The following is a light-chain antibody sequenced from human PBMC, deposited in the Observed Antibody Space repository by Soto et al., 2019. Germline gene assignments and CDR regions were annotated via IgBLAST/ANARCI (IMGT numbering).Light chain of an antibody. CDR3: QQYNSYSPLT. CDR2: DAF. V-gene: IGKV1-5*01. CDR1: QSISSW. Sequence: DIQMTQSPSSLSASVGDRVTITCRSSQSISSWLAWYQQKPGKAPKLLIFDAFSLGSGVPSRFSGSRSGTEFTLTISSLQPDDYATYYCQQYNSYSPLTLGGGTKVDIK. J-gene: IGKJ4*01.